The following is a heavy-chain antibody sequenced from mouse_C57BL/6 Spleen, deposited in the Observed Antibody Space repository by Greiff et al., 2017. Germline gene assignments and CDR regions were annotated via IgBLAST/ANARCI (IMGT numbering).Heavy chain of an antibody. J-gene: IGHJ3*01. CDR1: GYTFTDYE. V-gene: IGHV1-15*01. Sequence: QVQLQQSGAELVRPGASVTLSCKASGYTFTDYEMHWVKQTPVHGLEWIGAIAPETGGTAYNQKFKGKAILTADKSSSTAYMELRSLTSEDSAVYYCTANWLAWFAYWGQGTLVTVSA. D-gene: IGHD4-1*01. CDR2: IAPETGGT. CDR3: TANWLAWFAY.